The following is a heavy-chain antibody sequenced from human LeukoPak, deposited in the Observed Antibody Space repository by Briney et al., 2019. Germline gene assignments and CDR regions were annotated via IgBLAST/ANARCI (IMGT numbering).Heavy chain of an antibody. D-gene: IGHD4-17*01. J-gene: IGHJ5*02. CDR1: GGSISSYY. CDR3: ARQWGGDYGWFDH. V-gene: IGHV4-4*09. CDR2: IYTSGST. Sequence: SETLSLTCTVSGGSISSYYWSWIRLPPGKGLEWIGYIYTSGSTNYNPSLRSRVTISVDTSKNQFSLKLSSVTAADTAVYYCARQWGGDYGWFDHWGQGTLVTVSS.